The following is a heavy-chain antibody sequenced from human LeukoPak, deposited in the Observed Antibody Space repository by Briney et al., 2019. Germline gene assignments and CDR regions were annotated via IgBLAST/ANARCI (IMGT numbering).Heavy chain of an antibody. J-gene: IGHJ4*02. CDR1: GGSISSSSYY. CDR3: ARHGPNMSPITITTQFDY. D-gene: IGHD3-22*01. V-gene: IGHV4-39*01. Sequence: PSETLSLTCTVSGGSISSSSYYWGWIRQPPGKGLEWIGSIYYSGCTYYNPSLKSRVTISVDTSKNQFSLKLSSVTAADTAVYYCARHGPNMSPITITTQFDYWGQGTLVTVSS. CDR2: IYYSGCT.